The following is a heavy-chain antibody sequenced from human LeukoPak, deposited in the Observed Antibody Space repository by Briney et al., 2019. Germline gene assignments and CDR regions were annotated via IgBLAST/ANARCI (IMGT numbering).Heavy chain of an antibody. Sequence: GGSLRLSCAASGFTFSSYEMNWVRQAPGKGLEWVSYISSSGSIIYYADSVKGRFTISRDNAKNSLYLQMNSLRAEDTAVYYCARGRGSSSSWYGDYWGQGTLVTVSS. D-gene: IGHD6-13*01. CDR2: ISSSGSII. J-gene: IGHJ4*02. CDR1: GFTFSSYE. CDR3: ARGRGSSSSWYGDY. V-gene: IGHV3-48*03.